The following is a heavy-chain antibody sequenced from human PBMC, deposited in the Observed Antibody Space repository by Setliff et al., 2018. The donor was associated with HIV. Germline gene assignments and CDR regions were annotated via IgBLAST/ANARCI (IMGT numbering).Heavy chain of an antibody. J-gene: IGHJ4*02. CDR1: GFNFNYSW. D-gene: IGHD5-12*01. V-gene: IGHV3-74*01. CDR2: IHYDGTAS. CDR3: ASDGSLPDY. Sequence: GGSLRLSCAASGFNFNYSWMHWVRQAPGEGLVWVSRIHYDGTASYADSVKGRFTISRDNATSTLDLQMNSLRVEYTAVYFCASDGSLPDYWGRGTLVTVSS.